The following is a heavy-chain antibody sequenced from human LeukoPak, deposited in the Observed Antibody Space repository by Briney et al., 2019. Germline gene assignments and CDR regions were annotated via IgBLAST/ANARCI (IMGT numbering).Heavy chain of an antibody. J-gene: IGHJ6*03. CDR3: ARDFGVAGTPGIYYYYYYMDV. D-gene: IGHD6-19*01. V-gene: IGHV3-30*02. CDR1: GFTFSSYG. Sequence: GGSLRLSCAASGFTFSSYGMHWVRQAPGKGLEWVAFIRYDGSNKYYADSVKGRFTISRDNSKNTLYLQMNSLRAEDTAVYYCARDFGVAGTPGIYYYYYYMDVWGKGTTVTVSS. CDR2: IRYDGSNK.